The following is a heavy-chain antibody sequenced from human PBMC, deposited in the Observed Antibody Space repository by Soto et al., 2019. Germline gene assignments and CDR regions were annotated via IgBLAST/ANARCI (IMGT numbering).Heavy chain of an antibody. CDR1: GYPFTSYG. J-gene: IGHJ4*02. Sequence: ASVKVSCKASGYPFTSYGITWVRQAPGQGLEWMGWISGYNGYTNYAQNLQDRVTMTTDTSTSTAYMELRSLRSDDTAVYYCARKVDYGGNYYYFDYWGQGAPVTVSS. D-gene: IGHD4-17*01. CDR2: ISGYNGYT. V-gene: IGHV1-18*04. CDR3: ARKVDYGGNYYYFDY.